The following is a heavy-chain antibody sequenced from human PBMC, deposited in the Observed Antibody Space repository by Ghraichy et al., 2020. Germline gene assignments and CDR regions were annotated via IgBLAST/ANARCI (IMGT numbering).Heavy chain of an antibody. J-gene: IGHJ6*03. CDR2: IYYSGST. CDR3: ARGIVGATTHYYYYMDV. D-gene: IGHD1-26*01. V-gene: IGHV4-59*01. Sequence: SETLSLTCTVSGGSISSYYWSWIRQPPGKGLEWIGYIYYSGSTNYNPSLKSRVTISVDTSKNQFSLKLSSVTAADTAVYYCARGIVGATTHYYYYMDVWGKGTTVTVSS. CDR1: GGSISSYY.